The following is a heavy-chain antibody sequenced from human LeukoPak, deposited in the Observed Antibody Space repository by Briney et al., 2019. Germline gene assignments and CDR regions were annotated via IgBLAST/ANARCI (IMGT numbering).Heavy chain of an antibody. CDR2: IYPGDSDT. Sequence: GESLKISCKGSGYRFTSYWIGWVRRMPGKGVEWMGIIYPGDSDTRYSPSFQGQVTISADKSISTAYLQWSSLKASDTAMYYCARQGSSSGFDAFDIWGQGTMVTVSS. J-gene: IGHJ3*02. CDR3: ARQGSSSGFDAFDI. V-gene: IGHV5-51*01. D-gene: IGHD6-6*01. CDR1: GYRFTSYW.